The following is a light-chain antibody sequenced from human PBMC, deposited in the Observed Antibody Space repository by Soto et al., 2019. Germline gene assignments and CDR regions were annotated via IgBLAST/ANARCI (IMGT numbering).Light chain of an antibody. CDR2: DAS. V-gene: IGKV1-39*01. CDR3: QQTYSTPPWT. J-gene: IGKJ1*01. CDR1: QVIGTY. Sequence: IPMTLSTSSLSASVGSRVTITCRATQVIGTYLTWYQQKPGRAPNLLIYDASTLQTGAPSRFSGRASATDFTLTISSLQPEDVGTYFCQQTYSTPPWTFGQGTKVDI.